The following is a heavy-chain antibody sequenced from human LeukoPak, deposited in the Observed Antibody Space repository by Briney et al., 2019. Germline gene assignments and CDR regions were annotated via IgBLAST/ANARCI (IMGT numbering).Heavy chain of an antibody. CDR3: ARQSRDDAFDI. CDR1: GYTFTGYY. D-gene: IGHD5-24*01. Sequence: ASVMVSCKASGYTFTGYYMDWVRQALGHGLEWMGWINPDSDYRYYAQRFQGRVTMTRDTSINTAYMQLNRLQSDDTAIYYCARQSRDDAFDIWGQGTMVTVS. CDR2: INPDSDYR. J-gene: IGHJ3*02. V-gene: IGHV1-2*02.